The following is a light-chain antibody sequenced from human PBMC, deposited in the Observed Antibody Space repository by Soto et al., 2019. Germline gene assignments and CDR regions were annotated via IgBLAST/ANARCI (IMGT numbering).Light chain of an antibody. J-gene: IGKJ1*01. Sequence: EIVLTQSPGTLSLSPGERATLSCRASQSVSSSYLAWYQQKPGQAPRLLIYGASSRATGIPDRFSGSGSGTDFNLTISRLEAEDFSVYYWQQYGSSRTFGQGTKVEIK. CDR3: QQYGSSRT. V-gene: IGKV3-20*01. CDR2: GAS. CDR1: QSVSSSY.